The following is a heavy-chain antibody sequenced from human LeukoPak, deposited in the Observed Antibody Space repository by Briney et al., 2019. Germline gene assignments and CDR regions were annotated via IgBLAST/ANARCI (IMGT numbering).Heavy chain of an antibody. CDR3: ARSLVDDSSGYYLPSGMDV. V-gene: IGHV4-59*01. CDR1: GGSISSYY. J-gene: IGHJ6*02. Sequence: PSETLSLTCTVSGGSISSYYGSWIRQPPGKGLEGIGYIYYSGSTNYNPSLQSRVTISVDTSKNQFSLKLSSVTAADTAVYYCARSLVDDSSGYYLPSGMDVWGQGTTVTVSS. CDR2: IYYSGST. D-gene: IGHD3-22*01.